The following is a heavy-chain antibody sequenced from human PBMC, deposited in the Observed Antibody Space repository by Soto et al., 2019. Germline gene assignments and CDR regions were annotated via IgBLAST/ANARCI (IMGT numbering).Heavy chain of an antibody. J-gene: IGHJ4*02. Sequence: ASVKVSCKASGYTFTNFYIHWVRQAPGQGLDWMGIINPSVGSTTYAQKLLGRVTMTRDTSTSTVYMELSSLRSEDTAVYYCARADYYGSSGYHLDYWGQGTLVTVSS. V-gene: IGHV1-46*04. CDR3: ARADYYGSSGYHLDY. CDR1: GYTFTNFY. CDR2: INPSVGST. D-gene: IGHD3-22*01.